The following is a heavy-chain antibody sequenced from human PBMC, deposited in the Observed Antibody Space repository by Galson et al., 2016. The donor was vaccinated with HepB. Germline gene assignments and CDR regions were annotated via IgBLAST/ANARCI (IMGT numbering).Heavy chain of an antibody. J-gene: IGHJ4*02. CDR2: IQHSGST. Sequence: TLSLTCIVSGVSVSSVDYYWSWIRQSPGQGLVWIGHIQHSGSTYYNPSLQSRLVISLDTSSNQFSLDLSAVTAADTAVYYCARRVYYDSSGSFDSWGQGILVTVSS. CDR3: ARRVYYDSSGSFDS. V-gene: IGHV4-30-4*08. D-gene: IGHD3-22*01. CDR1: GVSVSSVDYY.